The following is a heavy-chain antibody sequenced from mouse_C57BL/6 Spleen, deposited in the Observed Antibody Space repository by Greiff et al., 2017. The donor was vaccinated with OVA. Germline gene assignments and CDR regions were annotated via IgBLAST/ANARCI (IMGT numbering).Heavy chain of an antibody. V-gene: IGHV1-22*01. Sequence: EVQLQQSGPELVKPGASVKMSCKASGYTFTDYNMHWVKQSHGKSLEWIGYINPNNGGTSYNQKFKGKATLTVNKSSSTAYMELRSLTSEDSAVYYCAREYYGSSPFAYWGQGTLVTVSA. J-gene: IGHJ3*01. D-gene: IGHD1-1*01. CDR1: GYTFTDYN. CDR2: INPNNGGT. CDR3: AREYYGSSPFAY.